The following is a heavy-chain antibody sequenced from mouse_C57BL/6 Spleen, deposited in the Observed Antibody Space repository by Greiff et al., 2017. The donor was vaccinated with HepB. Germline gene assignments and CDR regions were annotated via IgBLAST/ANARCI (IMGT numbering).Heavy chain of an antibody. D-gene: IGHD2-10*01. V-gene: IGHV1-55*01. J-gene: IGHJ2*01. CDR1: GYTFTSYW. Sequence: QVQLKQPGAELVKPGASVKMSCKASGYTFTSYWITWVKQRPGQGLEWIGDIYPGSGSTNYNEKFKSKATLTVDTSSSTAYMQLSSLTSEDSAVYYCARGTYYGNYSDYWGQGTTLTVSS. CDR2: IYPGSGST. CDR3: ARGTYYGNYSDY.